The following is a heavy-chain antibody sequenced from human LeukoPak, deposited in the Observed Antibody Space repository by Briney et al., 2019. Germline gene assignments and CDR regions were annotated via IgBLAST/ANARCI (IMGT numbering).Heavy chain of an antibody. Sequence: PSETLSLTCTGSGASISTIISYWGWIRQTPGKGLEGIGSIYYSGTTYYNPSLESRVTISVDASKNQFSLKLSSVTAADTAVYYCARGLVFSIGWYQIPNWFDPWGQGTLVTVSS. J-gene: IGHJ5*02. CDR3: ARGLVFSIGWYQIPNWFDP. CDR1: GASISTIISY. D-gene: IGHD6-19*01. V-gene: IGHV4-39*07. CDR2: IYYSGTT.